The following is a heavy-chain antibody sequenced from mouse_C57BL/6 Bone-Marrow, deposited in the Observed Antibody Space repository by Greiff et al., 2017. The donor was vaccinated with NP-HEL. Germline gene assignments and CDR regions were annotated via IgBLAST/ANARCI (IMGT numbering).Heavy chain of an antibody. Sequence: EVMLVESGGGLVKPGGSLKLSCAASGFTFSSYAMSWVRQTPEKRLEWVATISDGGSYTYYPDNVKGRFTISRDNAKNNLYLQMSHLKSEDTAMYYCARERDSNPFAYWGQGTLVTVSA. CDR3: ARERDSNPFAY. CDR1: GFTFSSYA. D-gene: IGHD2-5*01. CDR2: ISDGGSYT. V-gene: IGHV5-4*01. J-gene: IGHJ3*01.